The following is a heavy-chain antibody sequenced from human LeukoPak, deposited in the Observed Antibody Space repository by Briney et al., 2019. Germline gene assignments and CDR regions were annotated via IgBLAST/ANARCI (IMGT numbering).Heavy chain of an antibody. CDR2: IHRDGRT. CDR1: GVSISSSEW. Sequence: PSETLSLTCAVSGVSISSSEWWIWVRQPPGQGLEWIGEIHRDGRTRYNPSLKSRVTMLMDYSKSQFSLSVTSVTAADTAIYYCGKTDIYFNPIDYWGPGSLVTVSS. J-gene: IGHJ4*02. D-gene: IGHD3-9*01. CDR3: GKTDIYFNPIDY. V-gene: IGHV4-4*02.